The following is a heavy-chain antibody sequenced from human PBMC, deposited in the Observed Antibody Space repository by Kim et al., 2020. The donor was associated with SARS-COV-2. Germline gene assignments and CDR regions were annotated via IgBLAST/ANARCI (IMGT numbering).Heavy chain of an antibody. D-gene: IGHD6-13*01. V-gene: IGHV1-3*01. Sequence: ASVKVSCKASGYTFTSYAMHWVRQAPGQRLEWMGWINAGNGNTKYSQKFQGRVTITRDTSASTAYMELSSLRSEDTAVYYCVAAAENYYYYGMDVWGQGTTVTVSS. J-gene: IGHJ6*02. CDR3: VAAAENYYYYGMDV. CDR1: GYTFTSYA. CDR2: INAGNGNT.